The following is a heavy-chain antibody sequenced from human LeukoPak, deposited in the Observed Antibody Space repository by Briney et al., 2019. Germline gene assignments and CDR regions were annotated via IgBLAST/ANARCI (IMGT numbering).Heavy chain of an antibody. V-gene: IGHV1-8*01. CDR3: ARGVPAAIYYYYMDV. Sequence: HGASVKVSCKASGYTFTSYDINWVRQATGQGLEWMGWMNPNSGNTGYAQKFQGRVTITRNTSISTAYMELSSLRSEDTAVYYCARGVPAAIYYYYMDVWGKGTTVTVSS. CDR1: GYTFTSYD. J-gene: IGHJ6*03. D-gene: IGHD2-2*02. CDR2: MNPNSGNT.